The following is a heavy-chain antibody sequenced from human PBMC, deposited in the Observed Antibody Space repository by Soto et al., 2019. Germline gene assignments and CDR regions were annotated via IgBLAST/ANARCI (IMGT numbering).Heavy chain of an antibody. V-gene: IGHV4-59*01. J-gene: IGHJ5*02. CDR2: IYYSGST. CDR1: GGSISSYY. D-gene: IGHD1-20*01. CDR3: ARGIFRYNWNDGGVVARTEPPNWFDP. Sequence: SETLSLTCTVSGGSISSYYWSWIRQPPGKGLEWIGYIYYSGSTNYNPSLKSRVTISVDTSKNQFSLKLSSVTAADTAVYYCARGIFRYNWNDGGVVARTEPPNWFDPWGQGTLVTVSS.